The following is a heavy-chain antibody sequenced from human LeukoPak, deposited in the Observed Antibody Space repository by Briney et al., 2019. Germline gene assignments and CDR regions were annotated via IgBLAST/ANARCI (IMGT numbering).Heavy chain of an antibody. CDR2: IKQDGSEK. CDR3: ARVLAYYDSSGSYGMDV. CDR1: GFTFSSYG. J-gene: IGHJ6*02. Sequence: GGSLRLSCAASGFTFSSYGMHWVRQAPGKGLEWVANIKQDGSEKYYVDSVKGRFTISRDNAKNSLYLQMNSLRAEDTAVYYCARVLAYYDSSGSYGMDVWGQGTTVTVSS. D-gene: IGHD3-22*01. V-gene: IGHV3-7*03.